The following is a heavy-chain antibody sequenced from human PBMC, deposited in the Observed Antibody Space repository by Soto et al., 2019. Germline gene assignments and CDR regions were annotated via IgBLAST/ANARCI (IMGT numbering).Heavy chain of an antibody. Sequence: QVQLQESGPGLVKPSETLSLTCTVSGGSISSYFWSWIRQPPGKGLEWIGYIYYSGSTNYNPSLKSRVTISVDTSKNQFSLKLSSVTAADTAVYYCARGRVGVVLIGAFDIWGQGTMVTVSS. J-gene: IGHJ3*02. CDR3: ARGRVGVVLIGAFDI. V-gene: IGHV4-59*01. CDR2: IYYSGST. D-gene: IGHD2-2*01. CDR1: GGSISSYF.